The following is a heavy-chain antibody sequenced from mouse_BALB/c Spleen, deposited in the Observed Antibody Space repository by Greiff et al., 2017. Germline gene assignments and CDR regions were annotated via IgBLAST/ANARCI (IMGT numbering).Heavy chain of an antibody. J-gene: IGHJ2*01. CDR2: ISYDGST. CDR3: ARGVMITLYLDY. V-gene: IGHV3-6*02. D-gene: IGHD2-4*01. Sequence: EVKLLESGPGLVKPSQSLSLTCSVTGYSITSCYYWYWLRQLPGNQLEWMGYISYDGSTNYNPSLKNRISITRDTSKNQFFLKLNSVTTEDTATYYCARGVMITLYLDYWGQGTTLTVSS. CDR1: GYSITSCYY.